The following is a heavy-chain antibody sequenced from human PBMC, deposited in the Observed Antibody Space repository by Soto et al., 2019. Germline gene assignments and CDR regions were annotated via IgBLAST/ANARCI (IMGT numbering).Heavy chain of an antibody. CDR1: GFTFSSYW. CDR3: ARTGRYCSGGSCYVGY. V-gene: IGHV3-7*01. CDR2: IKQDGSEK. D-gene: IGHD2-15*01. Sequence: LRLSCAASGFTFSSYWMSWVRQAPGKGLEWVANIKQDGSEKYYVDSVKGRFTISRDNAKNSLYLRMNSLRAEDTAVYYCARTGRYCSGGSCYVGYWGQGTLVTVSS. J-gene: IGHJ4*02.